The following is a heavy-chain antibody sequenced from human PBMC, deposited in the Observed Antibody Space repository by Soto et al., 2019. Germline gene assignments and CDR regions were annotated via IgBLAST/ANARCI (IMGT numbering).Heavy chain of an antibody. Sequence: QVQLVQSGAEVKKPGASVKVSCKASGYSFTKYAIHWVRQAPGQRLEWMGWINGGDGDMKFSQKFQGRVTMTRDTTASTAYMELSSLGSEDTALYYCARARAIVVGGLTWFDPWGQGTLVTVSS. CDR1: GYSFTKYA. V-gene: IGHV1-3*01. CDR2: INGGDGDM. J-gene: IGHJ5*02. D-gene: IGHD2-2*01. CDR3: ARARAIVVGGLTWFDP.